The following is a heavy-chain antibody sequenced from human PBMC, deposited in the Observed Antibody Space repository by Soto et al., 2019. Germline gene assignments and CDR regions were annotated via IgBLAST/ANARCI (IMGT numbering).Heavy chain of an antibody. J-gene: IGHJ3*02. V-gene: IGHV1-46*01. CDR3: ARDRPKYSGPYDAFDI. D-gene: IGHD5-12*01. Sequence: VSVKVSCKAAGYTFISYYMHWVRHAPGQGLEWMGIINPSGGSTSYAQKFQGRVTMTRDTSTSTVYMELSSLRSEDTAVYYCARDRPKYSGPYDAFDIWGQGTMVTVSS. CDR2: INPSGGST. CDR1: GYTFISYY.